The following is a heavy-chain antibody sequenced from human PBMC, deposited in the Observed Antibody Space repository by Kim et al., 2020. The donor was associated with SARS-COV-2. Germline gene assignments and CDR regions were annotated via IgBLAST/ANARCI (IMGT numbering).Heavy chain of an antibody. CDR3: AKGPYYDILHGAFDI. CDR2: ISYDGSNK. CDR1: GFTFSSYG. J-gene: IGHJ3*02. Sequence: GGSLRLSCAASGFTFSSYGMHWVRQAPGKGLEWVAVISYDGSNKYYADSVKGRFTISRDNSKNTLYLQMNSLRAEDTAVYYCAKGPYYDILHGAFDIWGQGTMVTVSS. V-gene: IGHV3-30*18. D-gene: IGHD3-9*01.